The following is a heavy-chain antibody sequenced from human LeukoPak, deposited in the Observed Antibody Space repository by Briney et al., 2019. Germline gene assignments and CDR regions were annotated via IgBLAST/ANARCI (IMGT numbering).Heavy chain of an antibody. J-gene: IGHJ3*02. V-gene: IGHV3-53*01. D-gene: IGHD1-26*01. CDR3: ARTIVGATNDAFDI. CDR2: LDSTDRT. Sequence: GGSLRLFCAASGFSISTTYMSWVRQAPGKGPEWVAILDSTDRTYYGDSVKGRFTISRDNSKNTLYLQMNSLRAEDTAVYYCARTIVGATNDAFDIWGQGTMVTVSS. CDR1: GFSISTTY.